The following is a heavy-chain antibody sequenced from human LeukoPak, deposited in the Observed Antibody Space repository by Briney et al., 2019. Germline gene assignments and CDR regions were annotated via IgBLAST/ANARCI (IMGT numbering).Heavy chain of an antibody. V-gene: IGHV3-30*19. Sequence: GGSLRLSCAASGFTFSGYGMHWVRQAPGKGLEWVAVISYDGSNKYYADSVKGRFTISRDNSKNTLYLQMNSLRAEDTAVYYCARGVLFDYWGQGTLVTVSS. CDR3: ARGVLFDY. D-gene: IGHD1-1*01. CDR1: GFTFSGYG. CDR2: ISYDGSNK. J-gene: IGHJ4*02.